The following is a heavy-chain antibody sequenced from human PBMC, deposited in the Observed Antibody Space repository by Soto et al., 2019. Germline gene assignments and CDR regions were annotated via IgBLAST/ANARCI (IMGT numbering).Heavy chain of an antibody. CDR1: GFTFSSYA. CDR3: AKDGDSDIVIALDAGFGY. Sequence: GGSLRLSCAASGFTFSSYAMSWVRQAPGKGLEWVSAISGSGGSTYYADSVKGRFTISRDNSKNTLYLQMNSLRAEDTAVYYCAKDGDSDIVIALDAGFGYWGQGTLVTVSS. D-gene: IGHD2-15*01. CDR2: ISGSGGST. J-gene: IGHJ4*02. V-gene: IGHV3-23*01.